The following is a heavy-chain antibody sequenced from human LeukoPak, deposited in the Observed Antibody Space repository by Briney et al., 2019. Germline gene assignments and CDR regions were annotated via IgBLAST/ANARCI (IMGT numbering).Heavy chain of an antibody. V-gene: IGHV4-39*01. Sequence: PSETLSLTCTVSGGSISSTDYYWAWIRQPPGKGLEWIGTIYYSGSTYRNPSLKSRVTISVHMSKNQVSLKLSSVTAADTAVYYCARHPYYYDTSGTDWYFDLWGRAPWSLSPQ. CDR3: ARHPYYYDTSGTDWYFDL. CDR1: GGSISSTDYY. D-gene: IGHD3-22*01. CDR2: IYYSGST. J-gene: IGHJ2*01.